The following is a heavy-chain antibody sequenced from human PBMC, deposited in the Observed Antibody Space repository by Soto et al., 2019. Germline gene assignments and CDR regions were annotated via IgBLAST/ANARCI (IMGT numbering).Heavy chain of an antibody. V-gene: IGHV4-30-2*01. CDR3: ARDPGL. J-gene: IGHJ2*01. CDR2: IYHSGST. Sequence: QLQLQESGSGLVKPSQTLSLTCAVSGGSISSGGYSWSWIRQPPGKGLKWIGYIYHSGSTYYNQSLRSRVHITVDRSKNQFSLKLSSVTAADTAVYYWARDPGLWGRGTLVTVSS. CDR1: GGSISSGGYS.